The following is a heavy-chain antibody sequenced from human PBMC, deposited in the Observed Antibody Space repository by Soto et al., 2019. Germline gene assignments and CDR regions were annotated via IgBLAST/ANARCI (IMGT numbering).Heavy chain of an antibody. D-gene: IGHD3-3*01. J-gene: IGHJ4*02. CDR3: ARDTLYDFWSGNLDY. CDR1: GYTFTGYY. V-gene: IGHV1-2*02. CDR2: INPNSGGT. Sequence: GASVKVSCKASGYTFTGYYMHWVRQAPGQGLEWMGWINPNSGGTNYAQKFQGRVTMTRDTSISTAYMELSRLRSDDTAVYYCARDTLYDFWSGNLDYWGQGTLVTVS.